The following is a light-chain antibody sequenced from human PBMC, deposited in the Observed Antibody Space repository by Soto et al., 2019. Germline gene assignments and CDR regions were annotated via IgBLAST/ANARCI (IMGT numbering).Light chain of an antibody. CDR3: QQRNVWPPIT. CDR1: QGISNY. Sequence: DIQMTQSPSSLSASVGDRVTITCRASQGISNYLAWYQQKPGKVPKLLIYAASTLQSGVPSRFSGSGSGTEFTLTINSLEPEDFAVYYCQQRNVWPPITFGQGTRLEIK. V-gene: IGKV1-27*01. CDR2: AAS. J-gene: IGKJ5*01.